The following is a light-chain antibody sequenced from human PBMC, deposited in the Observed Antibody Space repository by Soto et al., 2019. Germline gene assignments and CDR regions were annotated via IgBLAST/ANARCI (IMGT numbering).Light chain of an antibody. CDR1: QAINNY. CDR2: AAS. V-gene: IGKV1-27*01. J-gene: IGKJ4*01. CDR3: QKLNAGPT. Sequence: DIQMTQSPSSLSASVGDRVTITCRASQAINNYLAWYQQKPGKVPTLLISAASTLQSGVPSRFSGSGSGTDFTITIRSLQPQDVATYCCQKLNAGPTFGGGTKVEI.